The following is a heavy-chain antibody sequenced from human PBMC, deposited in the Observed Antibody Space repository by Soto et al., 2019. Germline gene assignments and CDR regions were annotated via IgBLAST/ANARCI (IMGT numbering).Heavy chain of an antibody. V-gene: IGHV3-21*01. D-gene: IGHD6-13*01. J-gene: IGHJ6*02. Sequence: GGSLRLSCAASGFNFSSYIMNWVRQSPGKGLEWVSSISRSSSNIYYVDSVKGRFTISRDNAKNSLYLQMNSLRAEDTAVYYCARDLKVAAAGTGYYYYGMDVWGQGTTVTVSS. CDR2: ISRSSSNI. CDR3: ARDLKVAAAGTGYYYYGMDV. CDR1: GFNFSSYI.